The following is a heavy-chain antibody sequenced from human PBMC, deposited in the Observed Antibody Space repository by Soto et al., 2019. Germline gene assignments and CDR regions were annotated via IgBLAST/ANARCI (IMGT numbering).Heavy chain of an antibody. CDR1: GFTFSADG. CDR3: AKDWGVYDGSGDGSDYFDF. V-gene: IGHV3-30*18. CDR2: ISSDGNKK. Sequence: VQLVQSGGGVVQPGRSLRLSCVASGFTFSADGMHWVRQAPGKGLEWVSAISSDGNKKDYGDSVKGRFTISRDNSKNTLYLQMNSLRAEDTAIYYGAKDWGVYDGSGDGSDYFDFWGQGTLVTVSS. D-gene: IGHD3-22*01. J-gene: IGHJ4*02.